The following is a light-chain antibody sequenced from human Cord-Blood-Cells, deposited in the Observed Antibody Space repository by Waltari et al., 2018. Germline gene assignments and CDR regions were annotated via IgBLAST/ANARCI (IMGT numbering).Light chain of an antibody. J-gene: IGKJ2*01. Sequence: DIQMTQSPLSLSGFVGERVTITCRAGQSISRDFNWYQQKPGKAHKLLIYATSSLKSGIRARFRCSGSGTDFTLTISSLQPEAYASSSCQQSYSTTPYTFGQGTKLEIK. CDR2: ATS. CDR1: QSISRD. CDR3: QQSYSTTPYT. V-gene: IGKV1-39*01.